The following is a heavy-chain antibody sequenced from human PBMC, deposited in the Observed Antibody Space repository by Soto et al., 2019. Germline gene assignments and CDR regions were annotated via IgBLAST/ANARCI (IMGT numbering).Heavy chain of an antibody. D-gene: IGHD6-6*01. V-gene: IGHV4-31*03. CDR1: GESISSGGYY. J-gene: IGHJ4*02. CDR2: IYDSESA. CDR3: ARASSSSSAADY. Sequence: QVQLQESGPGLVKPSQTLSLTCSVSGESISSGGYYWSWIRHHPGKGLEWIGYIYDSESAYYNPSLKSRVTTSMDTSKNHFAMGLSSVTAADTAVYYCARASSSSSAADYWGQGTLATVSS.